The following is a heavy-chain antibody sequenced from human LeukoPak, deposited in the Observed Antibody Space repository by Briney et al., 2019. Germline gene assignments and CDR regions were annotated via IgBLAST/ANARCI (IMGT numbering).Heavy chain of an antibody. J-gene: IGHJ4*02. Sequence: GGSLRLSCAASGFTVSSIYMSWVRQAPGKGLEWVSVIYSGGSTYYADSVKGRFTISRDNSKNTLYLQMNSLRAEDTAVYYCARGRGPDPFDYWGQGTLVTVSS. CDR1: GFTVSSIY. CDR3: ARGRGPDPFDY. CDR2: IYSGGST. V-gene: IGHV3-53*01.